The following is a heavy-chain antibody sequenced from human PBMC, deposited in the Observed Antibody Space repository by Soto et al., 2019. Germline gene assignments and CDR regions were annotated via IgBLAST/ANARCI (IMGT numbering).Heavy chain of an antibody. Sequence: RGESLKISCNGSGYIFTSFWIAWVRQMPGKGLEWMGIIYPGDFDARYSPSFQGQVTISADKSINTAYLQWSSLKASDTAMYYCARRLSPLDPYHFDYWGQGTLVTVSS. CDR1: GYIFTSFW. V-gene: IGHV5-51*01. CDR3: ARRLSPLDPYHFDY. CDR2: IYPGDFDA. J-gene: IGHJ4*02.